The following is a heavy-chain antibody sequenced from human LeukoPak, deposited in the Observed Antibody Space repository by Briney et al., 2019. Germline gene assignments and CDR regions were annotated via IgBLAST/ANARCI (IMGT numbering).Heavy chain of an antibody. CDR3: ASAVFADGDYGNWFDP. Sequence: SETLSLTCTVSGGSISSSSYYWGWIRQPPGKGLEWIGEINHSGSTNYNPSLKSRVTISVDTSKNQFSLRLSSVTAADTAVYYCASAVFADGDYGNWFDPWGQGTLVTVSS. D-gene: IGHD4-17*01. V-gene: IGHV4-39*07. J-gene: IGHJ5*02. CDR2: INHSGST. CDR1: GGSISSSSYY.